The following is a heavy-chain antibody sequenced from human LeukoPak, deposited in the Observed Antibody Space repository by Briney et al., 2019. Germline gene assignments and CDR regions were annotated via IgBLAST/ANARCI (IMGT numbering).Heavy chain of an antibody. CDR3: SSSGVEEWQGLHF. CDR1: GYTFTGYY. Sequence: ASVKVSCKASGYTFTGYYMHWVRQAPGQGLEWMGWINPNSGGTNYAQKFQGRVTMTRDTSISTAYMELSRLRSDDTAVYYCSSSGVEEWQGLHFWGQGTLVTVSS. CDR2: INPNSGGT. J-gene: IGHJ4*02. V-gene: IGHV1-2*02. D-gene: IGHD3-3*01.